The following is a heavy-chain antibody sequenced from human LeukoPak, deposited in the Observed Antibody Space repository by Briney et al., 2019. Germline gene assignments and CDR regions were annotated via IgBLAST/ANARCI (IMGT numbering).Heavy chain of an antibody. CDR1: GFTFSSYA. V-gene: IGHV3-23*01. J-gene: IGHJ4*02. CDR3: AKDLWYYYGSGTLY. Sequence: PGGSLRLSCAASGFTFSSYAMSWVRQAPGKGLEWVSAISGSGGSTYYADSVKGRFTISRDNSKNTLYLQMNSLRAEDTAVYYCAKDLWYYYGSGTLYWGQGTLVTVSS. D-gene: IGHD3-10*01. CDR2: ISGSGGST.